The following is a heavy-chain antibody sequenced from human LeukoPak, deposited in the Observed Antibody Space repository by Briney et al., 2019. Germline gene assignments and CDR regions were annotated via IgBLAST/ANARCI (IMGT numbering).Heavy chain of an antibody. V-gene: IGHV1-46*03. D-gene: IGHD6-6*01. Sequence: GASVKVSCKASGYSSTSYYMHWVRQAPGQGLEWMGIINPSGGSTTYAQEFQGRVTMTRDTSTSTVYMQLSSLSSEDTAVYYCAREKGAARAFDYWGQGTLVTVSS. J-gene: IGHJ4*02. CDR3: AREKGAARAFDY. CDR2: INPSGGST. CDR1: GYSSTSYY.